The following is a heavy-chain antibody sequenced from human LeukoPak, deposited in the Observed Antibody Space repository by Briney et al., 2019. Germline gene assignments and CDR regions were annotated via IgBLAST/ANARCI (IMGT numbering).Heavy chain of an antibody. D-gene: IGHD4-17*01. Sequence: GASVKVSCKASGSTFTSYYMHWVRQAPGQGLEWMGIINPSGGSTSCAQKFQGRVTMTRDTSTSTVYMELSSLRSEDTAVYYCANLYGDLDYWGQGTLVTVSS. V-gene: IGHV1-46*01. CDR3: ANLYGDLDY. J-gene: IGHJ4*02. CDR1: GSTFTSYY. CDR2: INPSGGST.